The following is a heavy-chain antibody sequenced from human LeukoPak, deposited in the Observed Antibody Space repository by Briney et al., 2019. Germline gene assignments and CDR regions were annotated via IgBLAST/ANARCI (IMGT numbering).Heavy chain of an antibody. Sequence: GGSLRLSCAASGFTLSSFWMNWVRQAPGKGLEWVANINEDGIEKHYVDSVRGRFTISRDNAKDSLYLQMDSLRADDTAVYYCARGRGIALWGQGTLVTVSS. CDR3: ARGRGIAL. V-gene: IGHV3-7*05. J-gene: IGHJ5*02. CDR1: GFTLSSFW. CDR2: INEDGIEK.